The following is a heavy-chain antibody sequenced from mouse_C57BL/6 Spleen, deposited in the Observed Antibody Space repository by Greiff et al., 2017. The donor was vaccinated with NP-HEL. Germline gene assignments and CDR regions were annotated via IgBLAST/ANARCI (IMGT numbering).Heavy chain of an antibody. D-gene: IGHD1-1*01. CDR3: AYYYGSSYVSYWYFDV. V-gene: IGHV1-75*01. J-gene: IGHJ1*03. Sequence: VKLLESGPELVKPGASVKISCKASGYTFTDYYINWVKQRPGQGLEWIGWIFPGSGSTYYNEKFKGKATLTVDKSSSTAYMLLSSLTSEDSAVYFCAYYYGSSYVSYWYFDVWGTGTTVTVSS. CDR2: IFPGSGST. CDR1: GYTFTDYY.